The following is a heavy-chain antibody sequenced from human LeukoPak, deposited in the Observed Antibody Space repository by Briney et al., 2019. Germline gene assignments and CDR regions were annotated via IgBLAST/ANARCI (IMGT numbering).Heavy chain of an antibody. V-gene: IGHV3-74*01. CDR3: SRDTADDAFDI. J-gene: IGHJ3*02. CDR1: GFTFSSYW. Sequence: GGSLRLSCAASGFTFSSYWMHWVRQAPGKGLVWVSRINSDGSTTSYADSVKGRFTISRDNAKNTLYLQMNSLKAEDTAVYYCSRDTADDAFDIWGQGTMVTVSS. CDR2: INSDGSTT.